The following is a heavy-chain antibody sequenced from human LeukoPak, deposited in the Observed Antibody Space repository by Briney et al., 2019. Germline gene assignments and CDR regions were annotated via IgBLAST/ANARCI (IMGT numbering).Heavy chain of an antibody. J-gene: IGHJ4*02. D-gene: IGHD3-9*01. Sequence: GGSLRLSCAASGFTFDDYAMHWVRQAPGKGLEWVSGISWNSGSIGYADSVKGRFTISRDNAKNSLYLQMNSLRAEDTALYYCAKDLGRLRYFDWLLSKGLDYWGQGTLVTVSS. CDR3: AKDLGRLRYFDWLLSKGLDY. CDR1: GFTFDDYA. V-gene: IGHV3-9*01. CDR2: ISWNSGSI.